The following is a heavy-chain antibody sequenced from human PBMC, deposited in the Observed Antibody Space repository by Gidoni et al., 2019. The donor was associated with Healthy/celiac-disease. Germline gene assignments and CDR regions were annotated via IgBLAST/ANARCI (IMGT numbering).Heavy chain of an antibody. CDR2: IIPIFGTA. Sequence: QVQLVPSGAEVKKPGSSVKVSCKASGGTFRSYAISWVRQAPGQGLECMGGIIPIFGTANYAQKFQGRVTITADESTSTAYMELSSLRSEDTAVYYCARDYDILTGSYIDAFDIWGQGTMVTVSS. CDR1: GGTFRSYA. J-gene: IGHJ3*02. CDR3: ARDYDILTGSYIDAFDI. D-gene: IGHD3-9*01. V-gene: IGHV1-69*01.